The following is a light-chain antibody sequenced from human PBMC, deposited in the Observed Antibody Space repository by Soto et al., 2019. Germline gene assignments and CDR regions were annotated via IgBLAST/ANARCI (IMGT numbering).Light chain of an antibody. Sequence: EVLLTQSPVTLSLSPGERATLSCRASQSFRGLLAWYQQKPGQAPRLLIYDAYNRATGIPPRFSGSGSGTGFTLTISSLEPEDSAVYYCQQRHMWPITFGQGTRLEIK. CDR1: QSFRGL. CDR2: DAY. J-gene: IGKJ5*01. V-gene: IGKV3-11*01. CDR3: QQRHMWPIT.